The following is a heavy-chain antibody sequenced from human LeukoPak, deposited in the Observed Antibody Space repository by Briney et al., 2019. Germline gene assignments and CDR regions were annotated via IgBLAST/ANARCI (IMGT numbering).Heavy chain of an antibody. V-gene: IGHV3-23*01. Sequence: GGSLRLSCAASGFTFFSYAMSWVRQAPGKGLEWVSTISGSGVSTYYADSVKGRFTISRDNSKSTLYLQMNSLRAEDTAVYYCAKEPRGSYFDYWGQGTLVTVSS. CDR3: AKEPRGSYFDY. D-gene: IGHD5-12*01. CDR2: ISGSGVST. CDR1: GFTFFSYA. J-gene: IGHJ4*02.